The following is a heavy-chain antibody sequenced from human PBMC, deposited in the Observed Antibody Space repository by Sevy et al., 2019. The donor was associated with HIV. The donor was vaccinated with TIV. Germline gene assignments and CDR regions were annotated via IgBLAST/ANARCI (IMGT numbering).Heavy chain of an antibody. Sequence: GGSLRLSCAASGFIFDTYSMNWVRQAPGKGLEWVSYIRSSTNAIYYADSVKGRFTISTDKAKNSLYLQMSSLRDEDTAVYYCARDWSYAFDFWGQGTMVTVSS. CDR3: ARDWSYAFDF. J-gene: IGHJ3*01. CDR1: GFIFDTYS. CDR2: IRSSTNAI. V-gene: IGHV3-48*02. D-gene: IGHD3-3*01.